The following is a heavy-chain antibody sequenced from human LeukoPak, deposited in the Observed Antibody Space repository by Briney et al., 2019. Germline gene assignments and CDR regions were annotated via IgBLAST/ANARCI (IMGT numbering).Heavy chain of an antibody. V-gene: IGHV3-53*01. J-gene: IGHJ4*02. Sequence: QPGGSLRLSCAASGFTFSSYAMSWVRQAPGKGLEWVSVIYSDGSTYYADSVKGRFTISRDNSKNTLYLQMNSLRAEDTAVYYCARVSRIVGATESFDYWGQGTLVTVSS. D-gene: IGHD1-26*01. CDR3: ARVSRIVGATESFDY. CDR1: GFTFSSYA. CDR2: IYSDGST.